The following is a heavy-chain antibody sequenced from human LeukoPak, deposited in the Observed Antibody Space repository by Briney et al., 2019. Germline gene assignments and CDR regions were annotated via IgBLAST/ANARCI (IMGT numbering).Heavy chain of an antibody. V-gene: IGHV3-74*01. CDR1: RFTFSSYW. D-gene: IGHD3-22*01. CDR2: INSDGSSI. Sequence: GGSLRLSCAASRFTFSSYWMHWVRQAPGKGLVWFSRINSDGSSISYADSVKGRFTISRDNAKNTLYLQMNNLRAEDTAVYYCARAMTYDSTGYYFDYWGQGTLVTVSS. J-gene: IGHJ4*02. CDR3: ARAMTYDSTGYYFDY.